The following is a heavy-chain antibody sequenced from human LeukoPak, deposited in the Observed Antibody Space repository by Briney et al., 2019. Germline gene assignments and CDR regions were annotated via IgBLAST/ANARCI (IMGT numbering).Heavy chain of an antibody. V-gene: IGHV3-23*01. CDR2: ISGSGGNT. J-gene: IGHJ6*03. D-gene: IGHD2-2*01. CDR3: ARKYCSSTSCYFTNMDV. CDR1: GFTFSSYA. Sequence: GGSLRLSCAASGFTFSSYAMSWVRQAPGKGLEWVSAISGSGGNTYYADSVKGRFTISRDNSKNTLYLQMNSLRAEDTAVYYCARKYCSSTSCYFTNMDVWGKGTTVTVSS.